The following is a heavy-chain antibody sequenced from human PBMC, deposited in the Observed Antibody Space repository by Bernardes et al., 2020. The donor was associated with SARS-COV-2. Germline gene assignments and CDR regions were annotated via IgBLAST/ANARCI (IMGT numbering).Heavy chain of an antibody. D-gene: IGHD1-20*01. J-gene: IGHJ4*02. V-gene: IGHV3-48*02. CDR3: ARITRVDLDF. CDR1: GFTFRTSN. CDR2: LSSSGRTQ. Sequence: VGSLLLSCAASGFTFRTSNMNWVRQAPGPGLAWVSYLSSSGRTQDYADSVKGRFTISRDNAKNSLYLQMNSLRDEDTAMYYCARITRVDLDFWGQGTLVTGSS.